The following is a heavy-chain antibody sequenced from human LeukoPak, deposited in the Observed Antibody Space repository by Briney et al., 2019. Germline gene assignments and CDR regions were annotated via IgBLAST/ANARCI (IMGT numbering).Heavy chain of an antibody. CDR3: ARGGGLVVPAARSPYYYYYMDV. Sequence: SETLSLTCTVSGGSISSYYWSWIRQPPGKGLEWIGYIYTSGSTNYNPSLKSRVTISVDTSKNQFSLKPSSVTAADTAVYYCARGGGLVVPAARSPYYYYYMDVWGKGTAVTVSS. CDR2: IYTSGST. J-gene: IGHJ6*03. D-gene: IGHD2-2*01. V-gene: IGHV4-4*09. CDR1: GGSISSYY.